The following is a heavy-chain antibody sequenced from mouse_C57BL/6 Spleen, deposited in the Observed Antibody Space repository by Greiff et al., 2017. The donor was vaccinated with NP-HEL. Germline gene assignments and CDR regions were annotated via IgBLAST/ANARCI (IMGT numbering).Heavy chain of an antibody. J-gene: IGHJ2*01. D-gene: IGHD4-1*01. Sequence: QVQLKESGAELVRPGASVTLSCKASGYTFTDYEMHWVKQTPVHGLEWIGAIDPETGGTAYNQKFKGKAILTADKSSSTAYMELSSLTSEDSAVYYSTNLGDYWGQGTTLTVSS. CDR1: GYTFTDYE. CDR3: TNLGDY. CDR2: IDPETGGT. V-gene: IGHV1-15*01.